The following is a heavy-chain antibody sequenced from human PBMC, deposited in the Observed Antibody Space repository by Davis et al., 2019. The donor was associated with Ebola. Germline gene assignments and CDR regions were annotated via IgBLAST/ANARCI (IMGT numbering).Heavy chain of an antibody. J-gene: IGHJ4*02. CDR3: SGSYRGFDY. D-gene: IGHD1-26*01. CDR1: GFTFSGYA. CDR2: IRSKANSYAT. V-gene: IGHV3-73*01. Sequence: PGGSLRLSCAASGFTFSGYAMHWVRQAPGKGLEWVGRIRSKANSYATAYAASVKGRFTISRDDPKNPAYLQMNSLKTEDTAVYYCSGSYRGFDYWGQGTLVTVSS.